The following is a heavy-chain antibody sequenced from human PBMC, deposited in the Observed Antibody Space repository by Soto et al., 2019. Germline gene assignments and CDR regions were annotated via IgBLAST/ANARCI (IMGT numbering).Heavy chain of an antibody. D-gene: IGHD3-16*01. CDR1: GYSFTSLG. J-gene: IGHJ4*02. CDR3: ARGDYGDY. Sequence: QVQLVQSRVEVKKPGASVKVSCKASGYSFTSLGISWVRQAPGQGPEWMGWIRTYNGNSWYAENLQGRVTMTTDTSTSTVYMELRSLRFDDTAVYYCARGDYGDYWGQGTLITVSS. V-gene: IGHV1-18*01. CDR2: IRTYNGNS.